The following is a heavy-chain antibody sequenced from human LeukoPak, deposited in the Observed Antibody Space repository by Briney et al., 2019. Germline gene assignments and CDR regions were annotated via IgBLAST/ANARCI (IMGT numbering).Heavy chain of an antibody. CDR2: INTNTGNP. V-gene: IGHV7-4-1*02. Sequence: ASVKVSCKASGYTFTSYAMNWVRQAPGQGLEWMGWINTNTGNPTYAQGFTGRFDFSLDTSVSTAYLQISSLKAEDTAVYYCARVRLSYYYYGMDVWGQGTTVTVSS. J-gene: IGHJ6*02. CDR3: ARVRLSYYYYGMDV. CDR1: GYTFTSYA.